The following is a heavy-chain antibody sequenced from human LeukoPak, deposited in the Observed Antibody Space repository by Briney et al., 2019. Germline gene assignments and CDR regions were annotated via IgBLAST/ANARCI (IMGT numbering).Heavy chain of an antibody. J-gene: IGHJ6*02. D-gene: IGHD3-10*01. Sequence: GGSLRLSCAASGFTVSSNYMSWVRQAPGKGLEWVSVIYSGGSTFYADSVKGRFTISRDNSKNTLYLQMNSLRAEDTAVYYCARVSGTIRVWPQPFGDGMDVWGQGTTVTVSS. V-gene: IGHV3-53*01. CDR1: GFTVSSNY. CDR3: ARVSGTIRVWPQPFGDGMDV. CDR2: IYSGGST.